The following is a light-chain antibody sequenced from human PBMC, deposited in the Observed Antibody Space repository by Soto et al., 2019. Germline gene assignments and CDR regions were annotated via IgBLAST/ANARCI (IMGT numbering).Light chain of an antibody. V-gene: IGKV1-5*03. Sequence: DIQMTQSPSTLSASVGDRVTITCRASQSISSWLAWYQQKPGKAPKLLIYKASSLESGVPPRFSGSGSGTEFTLTISSLQPDDFATYYCQQYDNLLFTFGPGTKVDIK. CDR1: QSISSW. J-gene: IGKJ3*01. CDR2: KAS. CDR3: QQYDNLLFT.